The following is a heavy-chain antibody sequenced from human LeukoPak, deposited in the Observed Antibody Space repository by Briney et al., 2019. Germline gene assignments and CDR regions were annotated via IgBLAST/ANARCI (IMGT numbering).Heavy chain of an antibody. CDR2: ISSSSSYI. D-gene: IGHD6-19*01. V-gene: IGHV3-21*01. J-gene: IGHJ4*02. CDR1: GFTFSSYS. CDR3: AGGGQWLANIDY. Sequence: PGGSLRLSCAASGFTFSSYSMNWVRQAPGKGLEWVSSISSSSSYIYYADSVKGRFTISRDNAKNSLYLQMNSLRAEDTAVYYCAGGGQWLANIDYWGQGTLVTVSS.